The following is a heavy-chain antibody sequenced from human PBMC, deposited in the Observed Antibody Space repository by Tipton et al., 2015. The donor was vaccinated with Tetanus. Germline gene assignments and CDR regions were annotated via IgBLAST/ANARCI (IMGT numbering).Heavy chain of an antibody. J-gene: IGHJ4*02. CDR2: INPSGGDA. V-gene: IGHV1-46*01. D-gene: IGHD3-22*01. CDR1: GYTFSTYD. Sequence: QLVQSGPEVKKPGASVKVACKASGYTFSTYDINWVRQAPGQGLECMGIINPSGGDARYAQKFQGRITIIRDTSTTTVYMELSSLRSEDTAVYYCARNYYDSSGYLGYWGQGTQVTVSS. CDR3: ARNYYDSSGYLGY.